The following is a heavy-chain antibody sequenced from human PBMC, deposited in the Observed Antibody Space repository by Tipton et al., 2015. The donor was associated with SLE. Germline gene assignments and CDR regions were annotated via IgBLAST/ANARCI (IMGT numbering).Heavy chain of an antibody. Sequence: TLSLTCAVYGGSFSGYYWSWIRQPPGKGLEWIGEINHSGSTNYNPSLKSRVTISVDTSKNQFSLKLSSVTAADTAVFYCAEGSDYYDSSGYYPGAFDIWGQGTMVTVSS. J-gene: IGHJ3*02. V-gene: IGHV4-34*01. CDR1: GGSFSGYY. CDR3: AEGSDYYDSSGYYPGAFDI. CDR2: INHSGST. D-gene: IGHD3-22*01.